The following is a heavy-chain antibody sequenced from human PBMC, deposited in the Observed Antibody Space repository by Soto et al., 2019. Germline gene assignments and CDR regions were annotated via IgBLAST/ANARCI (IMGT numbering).Heavy chain of an antibody. J-gene: IGHJ4*02. CDR1: GYSFTSNW. CDR3: ARHQRDDASRKIDC. V-gene: IGHV5-51*01. CDR2: INPADSDI. Sequence: GESLKISCQVSGYSFTSNWNGWVRQMPGKGLEWMGIINPADSDIKYSPSFQGQVTISADKSIGTAYLQWSSLKASDTAMYYCARHQRDDASRKIDCWGQGTLVTVSS. D-gene: IGHD3-16*01.